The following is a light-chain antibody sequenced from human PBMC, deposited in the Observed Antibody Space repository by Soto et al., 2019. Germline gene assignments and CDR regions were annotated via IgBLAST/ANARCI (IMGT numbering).Light chain of an antibody. CDR1: SSNIGTNF. CDR2: SNA. CDR3: AAWDDSLCGWV. V-gene: IGLV1-47*02. J-gene: IGLJ3*02. Sequence: QSVLTQPPSASGTPGQRVTISCSGSSSNIGTNFVYWYQQLPGTAPKLLIFSNAQRPSGVPDRFSGSRSGTSASLAISGLRSEDEADYYCAAWDDSLCGWVFGGGTKLTVL.